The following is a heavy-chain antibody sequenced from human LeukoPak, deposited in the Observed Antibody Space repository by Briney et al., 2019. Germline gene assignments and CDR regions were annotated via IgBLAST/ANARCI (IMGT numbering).Heavy chain of an antibody. Sequence: ASVKVSCKASGGTFSSYAISWVRQAPGQGLEWMGGIIPIFGTANYAQKFQGRVTITTDESTSTAYMELSSLRSEDTAVYYCARGGLEESAQKAFDYWGQGTLVTVSS. CDR2: IIPIFGTA. V-gene: IGHV1-69*05. D-gene: IGHD3-10*01. CDR3: ARGGLEESAQKAFDY. J-gene: IGHJ4*02. CDR1: GGTFSSYA.